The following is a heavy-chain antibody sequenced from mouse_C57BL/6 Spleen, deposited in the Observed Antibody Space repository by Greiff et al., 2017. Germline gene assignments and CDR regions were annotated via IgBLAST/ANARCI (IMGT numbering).Heavy chain of an antibody. Sequence: QVQLQQPGAELVKPGASVKLSCKASGYTFTSSWMHWVKQRPGQGLEWIGMIHPNSGSTNYNEKFKSKATLTVDKSSSTAYMQLSSLTSEDSAVYYCARSLITTVVTYDYWGQGTTLTVAS. CDR3: ARSLITTVVTYDY. CDR1: GYTFTSSW. CDR2: IHPNSGST. J-gene: IGHJ2*01. D-gene: IGHD1-1*01. V-gene: IGHV1-64*01.